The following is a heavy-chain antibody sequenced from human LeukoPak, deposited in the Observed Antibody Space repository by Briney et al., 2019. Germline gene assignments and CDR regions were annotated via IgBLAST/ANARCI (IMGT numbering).Heavy chain of an antibody. CDR1: GFTFSSYG. CDR2: ISYDGSNT. D-gene: IGHD3-10*01. CDR3: AKPYYYGSRSYMDY. J-gene: IGHJ4*02. V-gene: IGHV3-30*18. Sequence: GRSLRLSCAASGFTFSSYGMHWFRQAPGKGLEWVAVISYDGSNTYYADSVKGRFTISRDNSKNMLYLQMNSLRAEDTAVYYCAKPYYYGSRSYMDYWGQGTLVTVSS.